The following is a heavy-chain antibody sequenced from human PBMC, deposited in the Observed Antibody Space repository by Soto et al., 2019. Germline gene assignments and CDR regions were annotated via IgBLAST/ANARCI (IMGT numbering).Heavy chain of an antibody. CDR3: AKPLASGYSSSWTIDY. D-gene: IGHD6-13*01. CDR1: GFTFSGQY. CDR2: ISGSGGST. J-gene: IGHJ4*02. V-gene: IGHV3-23*01. Sequence: GGSLRLSCAASGFTFSGQYMSWVRQAPGKGLEWVSAISGSGGSTYYADSVKGRFTISRDNSKNTLYLQMNSLRAEDTAVYYCAKPLASGYSSSWTIDYWGQGTLVTVSS.